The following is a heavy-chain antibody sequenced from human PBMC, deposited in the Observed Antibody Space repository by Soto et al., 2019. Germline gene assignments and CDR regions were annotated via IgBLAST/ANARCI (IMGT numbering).Heavy chain of an antibody. CDR2: INAGNGNT. CDR3: AKESLDQHLA. Sequence: ASVKVSCKASGYTFTSYAMHWVRQAPGQRLEWMGWINAGNGNTKYSQKFQGRFTISRDNSKNTLYLQMNSLRAEDTAVYYCAKESLDQHLAWGQGTLVTVSS. J-gene: IGHJ5*02. D-gene: IGHD3-3*02. V-gene: IGHV1-3*01. CDR1: GYTFTSYA.